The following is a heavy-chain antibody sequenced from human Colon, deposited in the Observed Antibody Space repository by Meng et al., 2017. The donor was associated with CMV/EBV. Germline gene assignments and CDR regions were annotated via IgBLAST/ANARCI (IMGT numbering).Heavy chain of an antibody. D-gene: IGHD2-2*01. J-gene: IGHJ5*02. CDR2: IYYSGST. Sequence: GSLRLSCTVSGGSISSSSYYWGWIRQPPGKGLEWIGSIYYSGSTYYNPSLKSRVTISVDTSKNQFSLKLSSVTAADTAVYYCASELGYCSSTSCYTNWFDPRGQGTLVTVSS. CDR3: ASELGYCSSTSCYTNWFDP. V-gene: IGHV4-39*07. CDR1: GGSISSSSYY.